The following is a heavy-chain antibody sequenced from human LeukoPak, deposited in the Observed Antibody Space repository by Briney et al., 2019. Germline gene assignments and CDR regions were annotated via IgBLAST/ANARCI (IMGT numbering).Heavy chain of an antibody. D-gene: IGHD5-12*01. CDR3: ARVLGDIVATIVY. CDR1: GYTFTGYY. CDR2: INPNSGGT. V-gene: IGHV1-2*02. J-gene: IGHJ4*02. Sequence: AAVKVSCKASGYTFTGYYMHWVRQAPGQGLEWMGWINPNSGGTNYAQKFQGRVTMTRDTSISTAYMELSRLRSDDTAAYYCARVLGDIVATIVYWGQGTLVTVSS.